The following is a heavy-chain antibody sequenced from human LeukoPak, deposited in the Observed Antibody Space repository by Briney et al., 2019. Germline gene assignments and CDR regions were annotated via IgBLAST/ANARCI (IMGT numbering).Heavy chain of an antibody. CDR3: ARDGSSYEYYFDY. Sequence: HPGGSLRLSCAASGFTFSSYATHWVRQAPGKGLEWGAVISYDGSETYYADSVKGRFTISRDNSKNTLYLQMNSQRAEDTAVYYCARDGSSYEYYFDYWGQGTLVTVS. V-gene: IGHV3-30-3*01. CDR1: GFTFSSYA. J-gene: IGHJ4*02. CDR2: ISYDGSET. D-gene: IGHD2-15*01.